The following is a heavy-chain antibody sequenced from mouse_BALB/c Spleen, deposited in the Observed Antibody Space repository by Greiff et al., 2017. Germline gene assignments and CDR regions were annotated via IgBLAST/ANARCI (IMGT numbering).Heavy chain of an antibody. CDR1: GFNIKDTY. D-gene: IGHD1-1*01. J-gene: IGHJ1*01. CDR2: IDPANGNT. V-gene: IGHV14-3*02. Sequence: VHVKQSGAELVKPGASVKLSCTASGFNIKDTYMHWVKQRPEQGLEWIGRIDPANGNTKYDPKFQGKATITADTSSNTAYLQLSSLTSEDTAVYYCARVRSSYWYFDVWGAGTTVTVCS. CDR3: ARVRSSYWYFDV.